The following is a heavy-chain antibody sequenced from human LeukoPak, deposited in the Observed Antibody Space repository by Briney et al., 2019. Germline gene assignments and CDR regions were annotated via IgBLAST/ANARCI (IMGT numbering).Heavy chain of an antibody. V-gene: IGHV3-15*05. CDR2: IKTKSQGGTR. CDR3: TVGLGKTDTDY. CDR1: GFTFSKAW. D-gene: IGHD1-14*01. J-gene: IGHJ4*02. Sequence: GGSLRLSCAAPGFTFSKAWMSWVRQAPGKGLEGVARIKTKSQGGTRDYAAPVKGRFAISTDDSEDRLYLQMNSLKSEDTAVYYCTVGLGKTDTDYWGQGTLVTVSS.